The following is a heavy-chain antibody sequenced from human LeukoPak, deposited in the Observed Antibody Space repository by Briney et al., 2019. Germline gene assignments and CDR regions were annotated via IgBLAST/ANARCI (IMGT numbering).Heavy chain of an antibody. CDR1: GGSISSGWW. J-gene: IGHJ4*02. CDR3: ARNGDYCLDY. Sequence: SETLSLTCAVSGGSISSGWWWSLVRQPPGKGLEWIGEIHHSGSTHYNPSLKSRLSISVDKSKNQFSLKLTSMAAADTAVYYCARNGDYCLDYWGQGTLVTVSS. CDR2: IHHSGST. D-gene: IGHD3-10*01. V-gene: IGHV4-4*02.